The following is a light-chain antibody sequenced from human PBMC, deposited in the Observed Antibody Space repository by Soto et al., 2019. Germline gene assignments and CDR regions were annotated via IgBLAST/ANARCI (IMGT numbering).Light chain of an antibody. CDR2: DVT. V-gene: IGLV2-11*01. CDR3: CSFSGTYHWV. J-gene: IGLJ3*02. CDR1: SSDVGGYNY. Sequence: QPVLTQPRSVSGSPGQSVTISCTGTSSDVGGYNYVSWYQQLPGKAPKLMIYDVTKRPSGVPDRFSGSKSGNTASLTISGLQAEDEADYHCCSFSGTYHWVFGGGTKLTVL.